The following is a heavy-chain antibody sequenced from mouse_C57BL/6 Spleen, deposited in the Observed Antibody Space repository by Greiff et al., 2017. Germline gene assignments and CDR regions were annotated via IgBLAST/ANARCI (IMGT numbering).Heavy chain of an antibody. CDR3: AMYYYGSSSFAY. J-gene: IGHJ3*01. V-gene: IGHV1-76*01. CDR2: IYPGSGNT. D-gene: IGHD1-1*01. CDR1: GYTFTDYY. Sequence: VKVVESGAELVRPGASVKLSCKASGYTFTDYYINWVKQRPGQGLEWIARIYPGSGNTYYNEKFKGKATLTAEKSSSTAYMQLSSLTSEDSAVYFCAMYYYGSSSFAYWGQGTLVTVSA.